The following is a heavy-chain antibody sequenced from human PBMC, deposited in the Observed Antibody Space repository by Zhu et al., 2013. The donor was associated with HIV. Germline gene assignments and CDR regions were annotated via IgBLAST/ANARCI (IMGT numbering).Heavy chain of an antibody. Sequence: QVQLVQSGAEVRSLGSSVKVSCKASGGTFSSYAISWVRQAPGQGLEWMGGIIPIFGTANYAQKFQGRVTITADESTSTAYMELSSLRSEDTAVYYCARDRPLGSSGWRVYYYYGMDVWGQGTTVTVSS. CDR3: ARDRPLGSSGWRVYYYYGMDV. V-gene: IGHV1-69*01. D-gene: IGHD6-19*01. J-gene: IGHJ6*02. CDR2: IIPIFGTA. CDR1: GGTFSSYA.